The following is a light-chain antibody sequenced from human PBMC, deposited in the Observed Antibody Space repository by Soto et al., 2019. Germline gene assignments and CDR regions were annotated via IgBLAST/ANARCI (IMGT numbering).Light chain of an antibody. CDR3: QQHGSSPIT. CDR2: EAS. CDR1: RCGSSY. Sequence: EMSEFPVTLSLSPGESSVLSCMASRCGSSYLVLYQQKPVQAPMLLLYEASNRPTHIPARFRGSGSGTHSTLTISRLEPEHFAVYYCQQHGSSPITFGQGTRLEIK. J-gene: IGKJ5*01. V-gene: IGKV3-11*01.